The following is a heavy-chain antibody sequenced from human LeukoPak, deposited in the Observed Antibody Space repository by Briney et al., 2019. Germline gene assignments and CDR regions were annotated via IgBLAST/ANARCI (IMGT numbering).Heavy chain of an antibody. J-gene: IGHJ4*02. CDR2: ISSGGRTI. D-gene: IGHD3-22*01. CDR1: GFTFSDYY. V-gene: IGHV3-11*01. CDR3: ARTGTYYYDT. Sequence: PGGSLRLSCAASGFTFSDYYMTGIRQAPGKGLEWVSHISSGGRTIYYADSVKGRFTISRDNAKNSLYLQMNSLRAEDTAVYYCARTGTYYYDTWGQGTLVTVST.